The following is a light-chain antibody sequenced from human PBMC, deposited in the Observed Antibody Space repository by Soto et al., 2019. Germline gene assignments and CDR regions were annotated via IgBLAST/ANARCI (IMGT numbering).Light chain of an antibody. CDR3: QQYNNWPPEIT. Sequence: EIVMTQAPATLFLFPGERNNPSRRASHSVSSNLAWYQQNPGQAPSLLIYGASTRATGIPARFSGSGSGTEFTLTISSLQSEDFAVYYCQQYNNWPPEITFGQGTRLEIK. V-gene: IGKV3-15*01. CDR1: HSVSSN. J-gene: IGKJ5*01. CDR2: GAS.